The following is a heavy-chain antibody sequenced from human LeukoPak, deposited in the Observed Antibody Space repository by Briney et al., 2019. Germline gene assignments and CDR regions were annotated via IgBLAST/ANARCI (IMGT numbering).Heavy chain of an antibody. CDR3: ARDSRGSSWFFDY. CDR2: ISSSGSTI. J-gene: IGHJ4*02. CDR1: GFTFSSYE. Sequence: SGGSLRLSCAASGFTFSSYEMNWVRQAPGKGLEWVSYISSSGSTIYYADSVKGGFTISRDNAKNSLYLQMNSLRAEDTAVYYCARDSRGSSWFFDYWGQGALVTVSS. D-gene: IGHD6-13*01. V-gene: IGHV3-48*03.